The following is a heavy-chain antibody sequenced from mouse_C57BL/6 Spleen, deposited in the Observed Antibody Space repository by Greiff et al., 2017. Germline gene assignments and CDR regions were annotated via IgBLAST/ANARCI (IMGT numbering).Heavy chain of an antibody. V-gene: IGHV1-15*01. CDR3: TSGDGNYFYYFDY. D-gene: IGHD2-1*01. CDR2: IHPETGGT. J-gene: IGHJ2*01. CDR1: GYTFTDYE. Sequence: QVQLQQSGAELVRPGASVTLSCKASGYTFTDYEMHWVKQTPVHGLEWIGAIHPETGGTAYNQKFKGKAILTADKSSSTAYMELRSLTSEDSAVYYCTSGDGNYFYYFDYWGQGTTLTVSS.